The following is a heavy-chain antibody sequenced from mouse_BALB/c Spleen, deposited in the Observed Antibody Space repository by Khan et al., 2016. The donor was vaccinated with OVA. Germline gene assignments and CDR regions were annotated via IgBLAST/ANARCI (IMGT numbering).Heavy chain of an antibody. J-gene: IGHJ2*01. CDR1: GYTFSGYW. D-gene: IGHD1-1*01. CDR3: ARVNYGSRDYFDY. V-gene: IGHV1-9*01. Sequence: VHLVESGAELMKPGASVKISCKATGYTFSGYWLEWVKQRPGHGLEWIGEILPGSGSRNYNEKFKGKATFTADISSKTTYMQLSSLTSEDSAVYYGARVNYGSRDYFDYWGQGTTLTVSS. CDR2: ILPGSGSR.